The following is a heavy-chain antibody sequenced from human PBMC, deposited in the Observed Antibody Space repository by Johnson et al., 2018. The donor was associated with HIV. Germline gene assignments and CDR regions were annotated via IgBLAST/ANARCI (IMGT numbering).Heavy chain of an antibody. D-gene: IGHD5-24*01. CDR3: AKDGDDGDGPDGTKGAFDI. V-gene: IGHV3-30*18. Sequence: QMQLVESGGGLVQPGGSLRLSCAASGFTFSSYWMNWVRQAPGKGLEWMAVISYDGSTKYYPDSVKARFTISRDDARNTLYLQMNSLRIEDTGLYYCAKDGDDGDGPDGTKGAFDIWGQGTMVTVSS. CDR2: ISYDGSTK. CDR1: GFTFSSYW. J-gene: IGHJ3*02.